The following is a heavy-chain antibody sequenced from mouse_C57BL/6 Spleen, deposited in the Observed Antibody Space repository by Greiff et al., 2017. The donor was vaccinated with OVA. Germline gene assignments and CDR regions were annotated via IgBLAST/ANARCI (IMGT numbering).Heavy chain of an antibody. J-gene: IGHJ2*01. CDR2: IYPGDGDT. CDR1: GYAFSSSW. V-gene: IGHV1-82*01. Sequence: QVHVKQSGPELVKPGASVKISCKASGYAFSSSWMNWVKQRPGKGLEWIGRIYPGDGDTNYNGKFKGKATLTADKSSSTAYMQLSSLTSEDSAVYFCARELPYYFDYWGQGTTLTVSS. CDR3: ARELPYYFDY. D-gene: IGHD2-1*01.